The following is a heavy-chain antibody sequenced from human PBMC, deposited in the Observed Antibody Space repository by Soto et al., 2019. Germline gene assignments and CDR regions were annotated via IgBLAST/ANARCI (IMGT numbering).Heavy chain of an antibody. V-gene: IGHV1-18*01. Sequence: GASVKVSCKASGYTFTSYDINWVRQAPGQGLEGMGWISVYNGNTNYAQKLQGRFTMTTDTSTSKAYMELRSLRFDDTAVYYCARDRGSYALDYWGQGTLVTVSS. D-gene: IGHD1-26*01. CDR1: GYTFTSYD. CDR2: ISVYNGNT. CDR3: ARDRGSYALDY. J-gene: IGHJ4*02.